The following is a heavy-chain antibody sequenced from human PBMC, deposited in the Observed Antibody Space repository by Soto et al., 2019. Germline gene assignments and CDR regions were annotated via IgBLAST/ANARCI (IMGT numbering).Heavy chain of an antibody. J-gene: IGHJ5*02. CDR1: GFTLNTYT. Sequence: GGSLRLSCAASGFTLNTYTVHWVRQAPGKGLEWVAVMSSDGRNEFYGDSVKGRFTISRDNSKNTVYLQMNSLRPDDTGVFYCARDQGRSDWNANWLDIWGQGTPVTVSS. V-gene: IGHV3-30*04. D-gene: IGHD1-1*01. CDR2: MSSDGRNE. CDR3: ARDQGRSDWNANWLDI.